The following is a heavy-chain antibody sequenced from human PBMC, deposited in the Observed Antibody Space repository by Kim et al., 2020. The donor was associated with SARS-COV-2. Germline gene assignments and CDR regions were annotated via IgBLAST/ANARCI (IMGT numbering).Heavy chain of an antibody. CDR3: ARDLAYSSGWYTLDY. J-gene: IGHJ4*02. CDR1: GFTFSDYY. V-gene: IGHV3-11*01. Sequence: GGSLRLSCAASGFTFSDYYMSWIRQAPGKGLEWVSYISSSGSTIYYADSVKGRFTISRDNAKNSLYLQMNSLRAEDTAVYYCARDLAYSSGWYTLDYWGQGTLVTVSS. CDR2: ISSSGSTI. D-gene: IGHD6-19*01.